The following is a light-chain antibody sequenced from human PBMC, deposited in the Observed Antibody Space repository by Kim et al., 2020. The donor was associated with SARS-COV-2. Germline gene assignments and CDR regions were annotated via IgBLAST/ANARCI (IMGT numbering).Light chain of an antibody. CDR3: QSYDSSNPHWV. J-gene: IGLJ3*02. V-gene: IGLV6-57*04. CDR2: EDN. Sequence: NFMLTQPHSVSESPGKTVTISCTRSSGSIASNYVQWYQQRPGSAPTTVIYEDNQRPSGVPDRFSGSIDSSSNSASLTISGLKTGDEADYYCQSYDSSNPHWVFGGGTQLTVL. CDR1: SGSIASNY.